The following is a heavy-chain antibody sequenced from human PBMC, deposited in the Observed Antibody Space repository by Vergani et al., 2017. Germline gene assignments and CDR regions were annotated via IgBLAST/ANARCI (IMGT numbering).Heavy chain of an antibody. V-gene: IGHV3-30*01. J-gene: IGHJ5*02. D-gene: IGHD2-15*01. CDR1: GFTFSSYA. CDR2: ISYDGSNK. Sequence: VQLLESGGGVVQPGRSLRLSCAASGFTFSSYAMHWVRLAPGKGLEWVAVISYDGSNKYYADSVKGRFTISRDNSKNTLYLQMNSLRAEDTAVYYCARPPYLSGGRAVPGYNWFDPWGQGTLVTVSS. CDR3: ARPPYLSGGRAVPGYNWFDP.